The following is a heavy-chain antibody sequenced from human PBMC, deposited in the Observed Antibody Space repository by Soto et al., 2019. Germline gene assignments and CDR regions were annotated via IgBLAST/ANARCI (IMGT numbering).Heavy chain of an antibody. CDR2: IYYSGST. V-gene: IGHV4-39*01. Sequence: QLQLQESGPGLVKPSETLSLTCTVSGGSISSSSYYWGWIRQPPGKGLEWIGSIYYSGSTYYNPSLKSRVTISVDTSKNQFSLKLSSVTAADTAVYYCARRFWSGYYAAFDIWGQGTMVTVSS. J-gene: IGHJ3*02. D-gene: IGHD3-3*01. CDR3: ARRFWSGYYAAFDI. CDR1: GGSISSSSYY.